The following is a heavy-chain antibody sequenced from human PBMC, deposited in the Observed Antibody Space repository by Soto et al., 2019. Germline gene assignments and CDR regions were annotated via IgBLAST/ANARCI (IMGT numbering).Heavy chain of an antibody. J-gene: IGHJ6*02. D-gene: IGHD3-3*01. CDR3: ARGSYDFWRGYSYYYYGMAV. CDR2: ISAYNGNT. V-gene: IGHV1-18*01. CDR1: GYTFTSYG. Sequence: ASVKVSCKASGYTFTSYGISWVRQAPGQGLEWMGWISAYNGNTNYAQKLQGRVTMTTDTSTSTAYMELRSLRSDDTAVYYCARGSYDFWRGYSYYYYGMAVWGQGTTDTVSS.